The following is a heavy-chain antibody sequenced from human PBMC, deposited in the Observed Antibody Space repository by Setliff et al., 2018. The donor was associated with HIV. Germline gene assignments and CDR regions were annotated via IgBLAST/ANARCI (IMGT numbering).Heavy chain of an antibody. CDR3: ARDGPYDSSGINY. CDR1: GGSISSGSYY. J-gene: IGHJ4*02. D-gene: IGHD3-22*01. Sequence: SETLSLTCTVSGGSISSGSYYWSWIRQPAGKGLEWIGLIYTSGRTNYNPSLSSRVTISLDTSKNQFSLKLSSVTAADTAVYYCARDGPYDSSGINYWGQGTLVTSPQ. CDR2: IYTSGRT. V-gene: IGHV4-61*02.